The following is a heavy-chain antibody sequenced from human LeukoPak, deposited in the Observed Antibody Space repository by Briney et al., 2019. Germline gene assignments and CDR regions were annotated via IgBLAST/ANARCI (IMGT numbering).Heavy chain of an antibody. CDR1: GFIFEGYG. D-gene: IGHD3-3*01. J-gene: IGHJ4*02. Sequence: GGSLRLSCAPSGFIFEGYGMHWVRQAPGKGLEWVSGINWNGGSTGYADSVKGRFTISRDNAKNSLYLQMNSLRAEDTALYYCARWGSGYNLFDYWGQGILVTVSS. CDR3: ARWGSGYNLFDY. CDR2: INWNGGST. V-gene: IGHV3-20*04.